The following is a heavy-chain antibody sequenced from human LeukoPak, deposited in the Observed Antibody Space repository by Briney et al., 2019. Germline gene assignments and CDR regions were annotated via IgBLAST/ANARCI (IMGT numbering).Heavy chain of an antibody. D-gene: IGHD3-3*01. CDR2: LDPEDGET. CDR3: TTRPIKGRYQLLYSYDFWSAFYPDYFDY. J-gene: IGHJ4*02. CDR1: GYTLTELS. V-gene: IGHV1-24*01. Sequence: ASVKVSCKVSGYTLTELSMHWVRQAPGKGLEWVGVLDPEDGETIYSQKFQGRVTMTEDTTTDTAYMELSSLRSEDTAVYYCTTRPIKGRYQLLYSYDFWSAFYPDYFDYWGQGTLVTVSS.